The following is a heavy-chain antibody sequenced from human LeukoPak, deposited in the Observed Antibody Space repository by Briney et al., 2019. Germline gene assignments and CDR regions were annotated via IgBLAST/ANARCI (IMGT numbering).Heavy chain of an antibody. CDR1: GYTFTGYY. CDR2: INPNSGGT. V-gene: IGHV1-2*02. Sequence: ASVKVSCKASGYTFTGYYMHWVRQAPGQGLEWMGWINPNSGGTNYAQKFQGRVTMTRDTSISTAYMELSRLRSDDTAVYYCARDIVGGTVAGTFDWGQRTLVTVSS. J-gene: IGHJ4*02. D-gene: IGHD6-19*01. CDR3: ARDIVGGTVAGTFD.